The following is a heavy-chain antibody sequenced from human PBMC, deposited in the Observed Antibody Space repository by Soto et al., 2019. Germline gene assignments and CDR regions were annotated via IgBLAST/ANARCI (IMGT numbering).Heavy chain of an antibody. V-gene: IGHV3-30*18. J-gene: IGHJ6*02. Sequence: QVQLVESGGGEVQPGRYLTISCAASGFTFSTYAMHWVRQTPGKGLEWVAVISHDGTNKFYSDSVKGRFTITRDNFKNTLTLQMNSLRADDTAVYSCAKDLQSYGDYDYYCYGMDVWGLGTRVTVSS. CDR1: GFTFSTYA. CDR3: AKDLQSYGDYDYYCYGMDV. CDR2: ISHDGTNK. D-gene: IGHD4-17*01.